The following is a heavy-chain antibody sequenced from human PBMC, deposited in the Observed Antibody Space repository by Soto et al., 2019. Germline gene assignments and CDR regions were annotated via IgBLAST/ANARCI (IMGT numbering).Heavy chain of an antibody. J-gene: IGHJ4*02. CDR3: ATDSNYDVSNSF. CDR2: ILPVSAPP. V-gene: IGHV1-69*13. D-gene: IGHD3-3*01. CDR1: GGTLNNYA. Sequence: SVKVSCKASGGTLNNYAINWVRQAPGQGLEWMGGILPVSAPPDYAQKFQGRVSITADHSTSTVYMELSRLKSDDTAIYFCATDSNYDVSNSFWGQGTLVTVSS.